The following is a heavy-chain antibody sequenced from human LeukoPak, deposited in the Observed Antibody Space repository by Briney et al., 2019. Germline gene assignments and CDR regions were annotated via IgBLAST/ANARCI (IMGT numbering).Heavy chain of an antibody. D-gene: IGHD1-26*01. V-gene: IGHV3-48*03. Sequence: GGSLRLSCAASGFTFSSYEMNWVRQAPGKGLEWVSYISSSGSTIYYADSVKGRFTISRDNAKNSLYLQMNSLRAEDTAVYYCARTPPYYPYRRFSDYWGQGTLVTVSS. J-gene: IGHJ4*02. CDR2: ISSSGSTI. CDR3: ARTPPYYPYRRFSDY. CDR1: GFTFSSYE.